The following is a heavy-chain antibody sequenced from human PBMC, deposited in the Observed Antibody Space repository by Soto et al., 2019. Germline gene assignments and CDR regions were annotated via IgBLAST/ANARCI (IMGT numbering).Heavy chain of an antibody. CDR2: IIPILGIA. Sequence: QVQLVQSGAEVQKPGSSVKVSCKASGGTFSSYTISWVRQAPGQGLEWMGRIIPILGIANYAQKFQGRVTITADKSTSTAYMELSSLRSEDTAVYYCARSGYDFWSGYPYYYYMDVWGKGTTVTVSS. CDR1: GGTFSSYT. CDR3: ARSGYDFWSGYPYYYYMDV. D-gene: IGHD3-3*01. V-gene: IGHV1-69*02. J-gene: IGHJ6*03.